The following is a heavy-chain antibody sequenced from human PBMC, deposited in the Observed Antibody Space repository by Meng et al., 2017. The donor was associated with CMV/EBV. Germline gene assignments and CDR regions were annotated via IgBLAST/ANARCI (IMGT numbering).Heavy chain of an antibody. J-gene: IGHJ3*02. V-gene: IGHV1-69*02. Sequence: SVKVSCKASGGTFSTNMFTWVRQAPGQGLAWMGRIIHILGIANYAQKFQDRVTITADKSTSTAYMELSSLRSDDTSGYYCARVMRGDYVGRGAFDIWGQGTMVTVSS. CDR2: IIHILGIA. CDR3: ARVMRGDYVGRGAFDI. D-gene: IGHD4-23*01. CDR1: GGTFSTNM.